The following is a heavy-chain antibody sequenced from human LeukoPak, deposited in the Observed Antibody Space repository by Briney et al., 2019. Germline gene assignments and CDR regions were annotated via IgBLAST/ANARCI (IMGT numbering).Heavy chain of an antibody. CDR3: ARGPTYYDILTGYTI. CDR2: ISYDGSNK. V-gene: IGHV3-30-3*01. CDR1: GFTFSNYT. J-gene: IGHJ4*02. D-gene: IGHD3-9*01. Sequence: PGGSLRLSCAASGFTFSNYTIHWVRQAPGKGLEWVAVISYDGSNKYYADSVKGRFTISRDNSKNTLYLQMNSLRTEDTAAYYCARGPTYYDILTGYTIWGQGTLVTVSS.